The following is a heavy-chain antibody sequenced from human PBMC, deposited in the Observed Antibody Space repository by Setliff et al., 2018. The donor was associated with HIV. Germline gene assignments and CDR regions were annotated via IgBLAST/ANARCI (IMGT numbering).Heavy chain of an antibody. J-gene: IGHJ4*02. CDR2: INPNTGGT. CDR3: AREADYSDTGGQYRY. Sequence: ASVKVSCKASGYTFSDYYIHWVRQAPGQGFEWMGRINPNTGGTTYAQKFQGRVTMTRDTSISTAYMELSRLTSDDTALYYCAREADYSDTGGQYRYWGQGTLVTVSS. D-gene: IGHD2-8*02. CDR1: GYTFSDYY. V-gene: IGHV1-2*06.